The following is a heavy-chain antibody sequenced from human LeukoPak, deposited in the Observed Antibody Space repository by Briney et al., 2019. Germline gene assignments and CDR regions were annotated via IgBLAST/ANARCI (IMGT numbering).Heavy chain of an antibody. CDR3: AREARGSQGLPYGMDV. D-gene: IGHD3-10*01. CDR1: GFTFSSYA. V-gene: IGHV3-23*01. J-gene: IGHJ6*02. Sequence: GGSLRLSCAASGFTFSSYAMSWVRQAPGKGLEWVSVISGSGGSTYYGDPVKGRFTISRDNSKNTLYLQMNSLRAEDTAVYYCAREARGSQGLPYGMDVWGQGTTVTVSS. CDR2: ISGSGGST.